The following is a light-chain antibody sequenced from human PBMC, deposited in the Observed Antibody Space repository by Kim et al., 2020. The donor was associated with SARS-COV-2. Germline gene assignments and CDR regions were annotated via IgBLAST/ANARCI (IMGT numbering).Light chain of an antibody. CDR2: DAS. Sequence: EVVLTQSPATLSVSPGESVTLSCRASQSVHRNLAWYQQKPGQAPSLLIDDASTRATGIPARFSGSGSGTEFTLTISSLQPDDSAVYYCQQYDQWPLTFGGGTKVEI. V-gene: IGKV3-15*01. J-gene: IGKJ4*01. CDR3: QQYDQWPLT. CDR1: QSVHRN.